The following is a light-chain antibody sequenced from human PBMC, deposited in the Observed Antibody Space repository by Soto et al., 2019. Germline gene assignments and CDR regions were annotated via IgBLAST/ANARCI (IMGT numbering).Light chain of an antibody. Sequence: EIVLTQSPGTLSLSPGERGTLSCRASQNLGTLYLAWFQQKSGQAPRLLIYSASRRATGIPDRFTGNGSGTDFTLTINRVEPEDFAVYFCQQRTTWPPWTFGQGTKVDIK. CDR2: SAS. CDR3: QQRTTWPPWT. J-gene: IGKJ1*01. V-gene: IGKV3D-20*02. CDR1: QNLGTLY.